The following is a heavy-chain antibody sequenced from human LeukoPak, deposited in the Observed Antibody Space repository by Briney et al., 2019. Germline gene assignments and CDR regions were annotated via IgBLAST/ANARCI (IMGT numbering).Heavy chain of an antibody. Sequence: PSEILSLTCTVSGGSISDYYWTWIRQPPGKGLEWIGYISYSGSTNYNPSLKSRVTISVDTSKNQFSLKLTSVTAADTAVYYCARDSTVGATLLDNWGQGTLVTVSS. CDR3: ARDSTVGATLLDN. D-gene: IGHD1-26*01. CDR2: ISYSGST. CDR1: GGSISDYY. J-gene: IGHJ4*02. V-gene: IGHV4-59*01.